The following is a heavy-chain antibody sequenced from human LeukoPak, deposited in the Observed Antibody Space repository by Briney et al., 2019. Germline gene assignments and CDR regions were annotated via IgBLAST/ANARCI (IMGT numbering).Heavy chain of an antibody. CDR1: GSSISSFY. CDR2: IYYSGST. J-gene: IGHJ5*02. Sequence: SETLSLTCTVSGSSISSFYWSWIRQPPGKGLEWIGYIYYSGSTKYNPSLKSRATLSADTSKNQVSLKLSSVTAADTAVYYCARGSWAPAMTTPPPDFDPWGQGALVTVSS. V-gene: IGHV4-59*01. D-gene: IGHD4-17*01. CDR3: ARGSWAPAMTTPPPDFDP.